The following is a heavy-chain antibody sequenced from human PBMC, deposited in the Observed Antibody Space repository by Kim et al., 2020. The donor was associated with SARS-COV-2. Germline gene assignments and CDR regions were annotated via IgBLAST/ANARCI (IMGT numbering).Heavy chain of an antibody. V-gene: IGHV1-3*01. CDR3: ARADITMIVVGGAFDI. Sequence: KFQGRVTSTRDTSASTAYMELSSLRSEDTAVYYCARADITMIVVGGAFDIWGQGTMVTVSS. D-gene: IGHD3-22*01. J-gene: IGHJ3*02.